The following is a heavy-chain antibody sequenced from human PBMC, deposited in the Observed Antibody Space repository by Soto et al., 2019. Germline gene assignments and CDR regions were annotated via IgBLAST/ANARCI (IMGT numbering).Heavy chain of an antibody. J-gene: IGHJ3*02. D-gene: IGHD3-9*01. CDR3: ARDADILTGSDAFEI. V-gene: IGHV3-11*05. CDR1: GFTFSDYY. CDR2: ISSSRSYT. Sequence: GGSLRLSCAASGFTFSDYYMSWIRQAPGKGLEWVSYISSSRSYTNYADSVKGRFTISRDNAKNSLYLQMNSLRAEDTAVYYCARDADILTGSDAFEIWGQRTMVTVSS.